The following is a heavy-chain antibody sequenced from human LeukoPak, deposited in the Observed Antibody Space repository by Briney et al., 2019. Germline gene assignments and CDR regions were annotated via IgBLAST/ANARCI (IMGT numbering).Heavy chain of an antibody. J-gene: IGHJ4*02. D-gene: IGHD3-16*01. V-gene: IGHV4-39*07. CDR2: IYYSGST. CDR3: ARDNDSRDPPHFDY. CDR1: GGSISSSSYY. Sequence: SETLSLTCTVSGGSISSSSYYWGWIRQPPGKGLEWIGSIYYSGSTYYNPSLKSRVTMSVDTSKNQFSLKLSSVTAADTAVYYCARDNDSRDPPHFDYWGQGTLVTVSS.